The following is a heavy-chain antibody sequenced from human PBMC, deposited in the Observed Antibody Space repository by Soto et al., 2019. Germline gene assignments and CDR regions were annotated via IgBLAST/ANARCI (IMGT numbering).Heavy chain of an antibody. V-gene: IGHV1-69*13. CDR3: ARDPRPMITFGGARGAFDI. J-gene: IGHJ3*02. Sequence: GASVKVSCKASGGTFSSYAISWVRQAPGQGLEWMGGIIPIFDTANYAQKFQGRVTITADESTSTAYMELSSLRSEDTAVYYCARDPRPMITFGGARGAFDIWGQGTMVTVSS. CDR2: IIPIFDTA. CDR1: GGTFSSYA. D-gene: IGHD3-16*01.